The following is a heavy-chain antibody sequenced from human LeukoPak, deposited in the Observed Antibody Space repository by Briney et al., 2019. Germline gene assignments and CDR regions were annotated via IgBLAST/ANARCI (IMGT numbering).Heavy chain of an antibody. CDR1: GYTFSIYA. Sequence: PGGSLRLSCAASGYTFSIYAENWVRETPGAGGEGVADIWSDGSDKYYAKSVRGRLTLSRDNSKNTLSLQIHPLRAEDTAVYYCAKDAQRGFDYSNSLQNWGQGILVTVSS. V-gene: IGHV3-33*06. CDR2: IWSDGSDK. D-gene: IGHD4-11*01. J-gene: IGHJ1*01. CDR3: AKDAQRGFDYSNSLQN.